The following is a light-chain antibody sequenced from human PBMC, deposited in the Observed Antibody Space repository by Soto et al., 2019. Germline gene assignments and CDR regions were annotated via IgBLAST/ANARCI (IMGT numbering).Light chain of an antibody. J-gene: IGLJ2*01. Sequence: QSALTQPRSVSGSPGQSVSISCTGTSSDVGGYNNVSWYQQHPGKAPKLMIYDVSKRPSGVPDRFSGSKSGNTASLTISGLQAEDEADYYCCSYAGIPVIFGGGTKVTVL. CDR2: DVS. CDR1: SSDVGGYNN. V-gene: IGLV2-11*01. CDR3: CSYAGIPVI.